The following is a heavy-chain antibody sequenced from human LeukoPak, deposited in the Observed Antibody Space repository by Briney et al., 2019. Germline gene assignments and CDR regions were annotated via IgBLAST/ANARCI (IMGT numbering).Heavy chain of an antibody. D-gene: IGHD1-1*01. Sequence: GGSLTLSCPASGFTFHTYSMNWLRQAPGKDLQWVASISGGSTYIYYPDAMRGRFTISRDNAKNSVFLQVNNLRGDDTAVYYCARSTGQGGPYYFDSWGQGTLVIVAS. J-gene: IGHJ4*02. CDR1: GFTFHTYS. CDR2: ISGGSTYI. CDR3: ARSTGQGGPYYFDS. V-gene: IGHV3-21*06.